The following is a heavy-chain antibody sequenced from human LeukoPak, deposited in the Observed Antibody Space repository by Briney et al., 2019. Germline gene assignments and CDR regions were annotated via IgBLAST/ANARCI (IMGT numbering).Heavy chain of an antibody. V-gene: IGHV3-21*04. J-gene: IGHJ6*02. CDR2: ISTTSSYI. CDR1: GFSFSTYA. CDR3: AKGRTLDYYYYGMDV. D-gene: IGHD1-1*01. Sequence: PGGSLRLPCAASGFSFSTYAISWVRQAPGKGLEWVSRISTTSSYIFYADSVRGRFTISRDNAKNSLYLQMNSLRAEDTALYYCAKGRTLDYYYYGMDVWGQGTTVTVSS.